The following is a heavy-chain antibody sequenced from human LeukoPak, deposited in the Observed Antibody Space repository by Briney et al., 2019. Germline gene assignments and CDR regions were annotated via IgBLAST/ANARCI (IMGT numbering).Heavy chain of an antibody. J-gene: IGHJ5*02. Sequence: PSETLSLTCAVYGGSFSGYYWSWIRQPPGKGLEWIGEINHSGSTNYNPSLKSRVTISVDTSKNQFSLKLSSVTAADTAVYYCARASDYDSSGYFNWFDPWGQGTLVTVSS. V-gene: IGHV4-34*01. D-gene: IGHD3-22*01. CDR2: INHSGST. CDR3: ARASDYDSSGYFNWFDP. CDR1: GGSFSGYY.